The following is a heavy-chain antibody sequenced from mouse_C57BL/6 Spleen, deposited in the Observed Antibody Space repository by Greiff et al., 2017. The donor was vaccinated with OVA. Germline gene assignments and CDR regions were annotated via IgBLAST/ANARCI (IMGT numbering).Heavy chain of an antibody. J-gene: IGHJ2*01. CDR1: GFTFSDYG. CDR3: ARRDYYGSSYDD. CDR2: ISSGSSTI. V-gene: IGHV5-17*01. Sequence: EVPLVVSGGGLVKPGGSLKLSCAASGFTFSDYGMHWVRQAPEKGLEWVAYISSGSSTIYYAETVKGRFTMSRDKAKNTLFLQMTRLRSEDPAMYYCARRDYYGSSYDDWGQGTTLSVAS. D-gene: IGHD1-1*01.